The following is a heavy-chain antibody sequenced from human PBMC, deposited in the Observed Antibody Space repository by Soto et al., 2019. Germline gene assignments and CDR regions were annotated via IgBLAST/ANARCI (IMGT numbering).Heavy chain of an antibody. CDR3: ARHVTTAAAGAFDF. CDR1: GGSISNFY. CDR2: IYSSGST. V-gene: IGHV4-59*08. J-gene: IGHJ4*02. Sequence: SETLSLTCAVSGGSISNFYWSWIRQPPGKGLEWIGYIYSSGSTNCDPSLKSRVTMSVDASKNQFSLRLSSVTAADTAVYYCARHVTTAAAGAFDFWGQGALVTVSS. D-gene: IGHD6-13*01.